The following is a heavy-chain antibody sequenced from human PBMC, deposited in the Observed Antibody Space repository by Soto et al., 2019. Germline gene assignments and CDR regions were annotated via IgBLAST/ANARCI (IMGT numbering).Heavy chain of an antibody. CDR3: AREPRLLIWFGELHD. CDR2: IHHSGGP. V-gene: IGHV4-34*09. CDR1: GGSFSAYY. Sequence: SLTLSLTCAVYGGSFSAYYWTWIRQSPGKGLEWIGEIHHSGGPKYNPSLKSRVTISADTSKNQFSLKLSSVTAADTAVYYCAREPRLLIWFGELHDWRRGTLVTVSS. D-gene: IGHD3-10*01. J-gene: IGHJ4*02.